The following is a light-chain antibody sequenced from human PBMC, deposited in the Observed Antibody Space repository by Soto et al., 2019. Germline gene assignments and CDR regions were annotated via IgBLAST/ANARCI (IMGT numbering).Light chain of an antibody. J-gene: IGKJ2*01. V-gene: IGKV3-20*01. CDR1: QSVTNSN. CDR3: LQHCRSPYT. Sequence: EIVLTQSPGTLSLSPGERATLSCRASQSVTNSNLAWYQQKPGQAPRLLIYGASSRATGIPDRFSRSGSGPCFTFTFISREPEDFAVYYCLQHCRSPYTFGQGTKLEI. CDR2: GAS.